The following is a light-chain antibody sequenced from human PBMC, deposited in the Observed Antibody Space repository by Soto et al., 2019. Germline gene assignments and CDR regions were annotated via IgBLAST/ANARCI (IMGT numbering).Light chain of an antibody. CDR1: QTLLYRNGNNY. CDR3: MQALRSPLT. Sequence: EIVMTQSPVSLPVTPGESASISCRSSQTLLYRNGNNYLNWYLEKPGQSPPLQVFLASNRASGDPDSCSGSGSGTAFTLSISTVEAEDVEVYYWMQALRSPLTFGGGTKVEIK. V-gene: IGKV2-28*01. J-gene: IGKJ4*01. CDR2: LAS.